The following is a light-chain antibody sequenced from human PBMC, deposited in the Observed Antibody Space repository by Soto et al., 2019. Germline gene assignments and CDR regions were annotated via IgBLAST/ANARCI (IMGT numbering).Light chain of an antibody. CDR2: EGS. J-gene: IGLJ3*02. CDR3: CSYAGSSTWV. Sequence: QSALTQPASVSGSPGQSITISCTGTSSDVGSSNLVSWYQQHPSKAPKLMIYEGSERPSGVSDRFSGSKTGNTASLTISGLQAEDEGDYYCCSYAGSSTWVFGGGTKLTVL. CDR1: SSDVGSSNL. V-gene: IGLV2-23*01.